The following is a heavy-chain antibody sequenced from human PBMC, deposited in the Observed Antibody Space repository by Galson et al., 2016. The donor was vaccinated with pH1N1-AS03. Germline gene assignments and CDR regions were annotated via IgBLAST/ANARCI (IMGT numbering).Heavy chain of an antibody. CDR3: ARMFYYDSSGYSHFEH. CDR1: GYTFTSYY. CDR2: ISPGSGST. D-gene: IGHD3-22*01. J-gene: IGHJ4*02. V-gene: IGHV1-46*01. Sequence: SVKVSCKASGYTFTSYYMQWVRQAPGQGLEWMGIISPGSGSTHYAQKFQGRVTMTRDTSTSTVYMELSSLRSEDTAVYYCARMFYYDSSGYSHFEHWGQGTLVTVSS.